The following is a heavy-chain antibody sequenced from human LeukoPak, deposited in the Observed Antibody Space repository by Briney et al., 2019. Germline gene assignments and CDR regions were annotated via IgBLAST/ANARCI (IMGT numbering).Heavy chain of an antibody. D-gene: IGHD6-19*01. Sequence: KPGGSLRLSCAASGFTFSSYSMNWVRQAPGKGLEWVSSISSSSSYIYYADSVKGRFTISRDYSKNTLYLQMNGLRAEDTALYYCAKLVSGWYDDWGQGTLATVSS. CDR2: ISSSSSYI. CDR1: GFTFSSYS. J-gene: IGHJ5*02. V-gene: IGHV3-21*04. CDR3: AKLVSGWYDD.